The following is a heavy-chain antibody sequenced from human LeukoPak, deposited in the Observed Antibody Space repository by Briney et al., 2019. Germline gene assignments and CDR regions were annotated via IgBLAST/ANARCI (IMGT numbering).Heavy chain of an antibody. D-gene: IGHD6-19*01. CDR1: GASLRSNSYY. J-gene: IGHJ5*02. CDR3: ASSRYSSGWYWFDP. CDR2: IHHSGTT. Sequence: SETLSLTCIVSGASLRSNSYYWGWIRQPPGKELEWIGSIHHSGTTYYNPSLRSRVSISVDTSKNQFSLMVSSVTAADTAVYYCASSRYSSGWYWFDPWGQGTLVTVSS. V-gene: IGHV4-39*07.